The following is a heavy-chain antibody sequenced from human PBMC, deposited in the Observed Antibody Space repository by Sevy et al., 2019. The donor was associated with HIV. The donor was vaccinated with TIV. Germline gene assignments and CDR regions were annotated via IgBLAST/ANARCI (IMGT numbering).Heavy chain of an antibody. CDR1: GYTLSELS. CDR3: ATDIVVGRDY. Sequence: ASVKVSCKVSGYTLSELSIHWVRQAPGRGLEWMGGFDEDGETLYAQKFQGRVTMTEEKSTDTAYMELGSLRSEDTAVYYCATDIVVGRDYWGQGTLVTVSS. J-gene: IGHJ4*02. D-gene: IGHD2-2*01. CDR2: FDEDGET. V-gene: IGHV1-24*01.